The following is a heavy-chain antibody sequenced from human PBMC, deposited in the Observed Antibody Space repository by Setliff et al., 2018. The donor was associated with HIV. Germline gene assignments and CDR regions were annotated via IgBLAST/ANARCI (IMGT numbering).Heavy chain of an antibody. CDR2: IYHSGIT. CDR1: GLSVSSGYG. Sequence: KTSETLSLTCDVSGLSVSSGYGWGWVRQPPGKGLEWIGTIYHSGITQYNPSLKGRVTMSVGSSKNQFYLKLSSVTAADTAVYYCTRGDYDILTGSATGSDSWGRGMLVTVSS. V-gene: IGHV4-38-2*01. D-gene: IGHD3-9*01. CDR3: TRGDYDILTGSATGSDS. J-gene: IGHJ4*02.